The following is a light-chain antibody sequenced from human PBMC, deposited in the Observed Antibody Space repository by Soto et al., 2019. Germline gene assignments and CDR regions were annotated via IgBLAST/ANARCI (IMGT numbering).Light chain of an antibody. CDR1: SSNIGSNT. CDR2: TNN. CDR3: ASWDDTLSGWV. V-gene: IGLV1-44*01. Sequence: QSVLTQPPSASGTPGQRVTMSCSGSSSNIGSNTVNWYQQLPGTAPKLLIYTNNQRPSGVPDRFSGSKSGTSASLAISGLQSEDEATYYCASWDDTLSGWVFGGGTQLTVL. J-gene: IGLJ3*02.